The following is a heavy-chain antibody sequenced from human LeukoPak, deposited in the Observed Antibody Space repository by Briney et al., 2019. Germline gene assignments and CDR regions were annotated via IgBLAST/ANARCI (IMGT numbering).Heavy chain of an antibody. CDR1: GFAVSSSNY. J-gene: IGHJ4*02. Sequence: PGGSLRLSCAASGFAVSSSNYMIWVRQAPGKGLEWVSVIYGAGSTFYVDPVKGRFTISRDNAKNTLYLQMNSLRAEDTAVYYCARGTWDYWGQGTLVTVSS. CDR2: IYGAGST. V-gene: IGHV3-53*01. CDR3: ARGTWDY.